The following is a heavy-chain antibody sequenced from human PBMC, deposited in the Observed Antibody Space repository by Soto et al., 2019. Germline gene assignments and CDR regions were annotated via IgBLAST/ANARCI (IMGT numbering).Heavy chain of an antibody. J-gene: IGHJ4*02. Sequence: QVQLVQPGAEVKKPGASVKVSCKASGYTFTSYGISWVRQAPGQGLEWMGWISAYNGNTNYAQKLQGRVTMTTDTSTSTAYMELRSLRSDDTAVYYCARGVPSDYDYVWGSYRYSDYWGQGTLVTVSS. D-gene: IGHD3-16*02. V-gene: IGHV1-18*01. CDR1: GYTFTSYG. CDR2: ISAYNGNT. CDR3: ARGVPSDYDYVWGSYRYSDY.